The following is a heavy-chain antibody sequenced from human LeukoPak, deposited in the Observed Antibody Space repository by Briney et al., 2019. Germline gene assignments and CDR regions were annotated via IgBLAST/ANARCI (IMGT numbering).Heavy chain of an antibody. CDR2: ISSSSSYI. V-gene: IGHV3-21*01. Sequence: GGSLRLSCAASGFTFSSYSMNWVRQAPGKGLEWVSSISSSSSYIYYADSVKGRFTISRDNAKNSLYLQMNSLRAEDTAVYYCARAPPIVVVVAATLLDAFDIWGQGTMVTVSS. D-gene: IGHD2-15*01. J-gene: IGHJ3*02. CDR3: ARAPPIVVVVAATLLDAFDI. CDR1: GFTFSSYS.